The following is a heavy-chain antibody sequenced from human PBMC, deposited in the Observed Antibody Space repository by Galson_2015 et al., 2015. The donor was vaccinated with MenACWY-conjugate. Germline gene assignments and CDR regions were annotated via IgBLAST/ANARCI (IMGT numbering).Heavy chain of an antibody. CDR3: ARKSFKRKGDVYWYFDL. CDR1: VVTFSDYD. Sequence: SMIISCDASVVTFSDYDMSWRRQAPGNGLEWESYSSSSTSYTNYADSVKGRFTISRDNSKNSLYLQMNSLRAEDYAVYYCARKSFKRKGDVYWYFDLWVRCTLVTVSS. D-gene: IGHD3-10*01. J-gene: IGHJ2*01. V-gene: IGHV3-11*06. CDR2: SSSSTSYT.